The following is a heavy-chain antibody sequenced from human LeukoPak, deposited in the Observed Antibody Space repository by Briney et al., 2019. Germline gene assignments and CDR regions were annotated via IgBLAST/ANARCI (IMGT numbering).Heavy chain of an antibody. D-gene: IGHD3-3*01. CDR3: ANHDFWSGYPTQKSFDY. V-gene: IGHV1-69*05. Sequence: SVKVSCKASGGTFSSYAISWVRQAPGQGLEWMGRIIPIFGTANYAQKFQGRVTITTDESTSTAYMELSSLRSEDTAVYYCANHDFWSGYPTQKSFDYWGQGTQVTVSS. CDR1: GGTFSSYA. CDR2: IIPIFGTA. J-gene: IGHJ4*02.